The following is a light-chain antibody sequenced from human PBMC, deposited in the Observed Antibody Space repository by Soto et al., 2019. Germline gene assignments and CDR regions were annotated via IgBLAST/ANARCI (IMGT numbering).Light chain of an antibody. Sequence: QTVVTQEPSFSVSPGGTVTLTCGLSSGSVSISYYPSWYQQTPGQAPRTLIYSTHTRSSGVPDRFSGSILGNKAALTITGAQADDDSDYYCVLYMDGGIWVFGGGTQLTVL. CDR2: STH. V-gene: IGLV8-61*01. CDR1: SGSVSISYY. J-gene: IGLJ3*02. CDR3: VLYMDGGIWV.